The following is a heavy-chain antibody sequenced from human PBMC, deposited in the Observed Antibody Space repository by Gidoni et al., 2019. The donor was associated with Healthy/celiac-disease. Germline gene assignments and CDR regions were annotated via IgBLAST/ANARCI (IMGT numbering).Heavy chain of an antibody. J-gene: IGHJ3*02. CDR1: GGSFSGYY. CDR3: ARVHSRTMIVVVRAIGAFDI. V-gene: IGHV4-34*01. D-gene: IGHD3-22*01. CDR2: INHSG. Sequence: QVQLQQWGAGLLKPSETLSLTCAVYGGSFSGYYWSWIRQPPGKGLEWIGEINHSGSTISVDTSKNQFSLKLSSVTAADTAVYYCARVHSRTMIVVVRAIGAFDIWGQGTMVTVSS.